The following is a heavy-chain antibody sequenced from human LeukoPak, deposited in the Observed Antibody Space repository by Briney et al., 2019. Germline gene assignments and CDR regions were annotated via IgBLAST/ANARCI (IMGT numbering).Heavy chain of an antibody. CDR2: IGGSGRST. J-gene: IGHJ4*02. D-gene: IGHD3-9*01. Sequence: GGSLRLSCAASGVSLSNYAMSWVRQAPGKGLEWVSRIGGSGRSTYYADSVKGRFTISRDNSKNTLYLQMNSLRAEDTAVYYCAEGFDWLGNWGQGTLVTVSP. V-gene: IGHV3-23*01. CDR3: AEGFDWLGN. CDR1: GVSLSNYA.